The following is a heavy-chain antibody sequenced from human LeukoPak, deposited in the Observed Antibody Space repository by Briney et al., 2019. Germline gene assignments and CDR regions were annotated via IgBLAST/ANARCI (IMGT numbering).Heavy chain of an antibody. J-gene: IGHJ5*02. CDR1: GFTFSSYS. Sequence: GGSLRLSCAASGFTFSSYSMNWVRQAPGRGLEWVSYISNSGTNRYYADSVKGRFTISRDNAKNSLYLQMNSLRAEDTAVYYCARDQTGITVAATGWFDPWGQGTLVTVSS. D-gene: IGHD6-19*01. CDR2: ISNSGTNR. CDR3: ARDQTGITVAATGWFDP. V-gene: IGHV3-48*04.